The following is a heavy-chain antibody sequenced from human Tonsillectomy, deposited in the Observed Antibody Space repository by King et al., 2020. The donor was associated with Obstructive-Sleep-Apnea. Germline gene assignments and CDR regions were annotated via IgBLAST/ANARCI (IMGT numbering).Heavy chain of an antibody. CDR3: AREHSSGWTDNWFDP. V-gene: IGHV4-39*07. CDR2: IYYSGST. D-gene: IGHD6-19*01. J-gene: IGHJ5*02. CDR1: GGSISSSSYY. Sequence: QLQESGPGLVKPSETLSLTCTVSGGSISSSSYYWGWIRQPPGKGLEWIGSIYYSGSTYYNPSLKSRVTISVDTSKNQFSLKLSSVTAADTAVYYCAREHSSGWTDNWFDPWGQGTLVTVSS.